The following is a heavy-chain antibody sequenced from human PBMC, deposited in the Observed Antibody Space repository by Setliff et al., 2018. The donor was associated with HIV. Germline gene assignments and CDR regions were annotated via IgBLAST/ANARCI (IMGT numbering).Heavy chain of an antibody. D-gene: IGHD3-22*01. CDR3: AGDSGYPSNWFDP. CDR2: IYYSGTT. V-gene: IGHV4-39*05. CDR1: GGSISRDSFY. J-gene: IGHJ5*02. Sequence: SETPSLTCTVSGGSISRDSFYWGWFRQPPGEGLEWIGSIYYSGTTYYAPSLETRLTISVDTSTNQFSLKLTSVTAADTAMYFCAGDSGYPSNWFDPWGQGILVTVSS.